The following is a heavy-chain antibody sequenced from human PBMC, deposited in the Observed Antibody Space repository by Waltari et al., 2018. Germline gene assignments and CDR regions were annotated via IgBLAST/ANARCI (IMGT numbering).Heavy chain of an antibody. CDR1: GFTFSSYS. CDR3: ARERMTTVVRDAFHI. CDR2: ISSSSSYI. Sequence: EVQLVESGGGLVKPGGSLRLSCAASGFTFSSYSMNWVRQAPGKGLEWVSSISSSSSYIYYADSVKGRFTISRDNAKNSLYLQMNSLRAEDTAVYYCARERMTTVVRDAFHIWGQGTMVTVSS. D-gene: IGHD4-17*01. J-gene: IGHJ3*02. V-gene: IGHV3-21*01.